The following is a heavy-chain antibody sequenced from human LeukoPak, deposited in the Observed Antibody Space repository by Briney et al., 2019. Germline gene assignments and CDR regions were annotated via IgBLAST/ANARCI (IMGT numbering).Heavy chain of an antibody. V-gene: IGHV4-59*01. CDR1: GGSISSYY. Sequence: SETLSLTCTVSGGSISSYYWSWIRQPPGKGLEWIGYIYYSGSTNYNPSLKSRVTISVDTSKNQFSLKLSSVTAADTAVYYCARCPVDYGMDVWGQGTTDTVSS. CDR2: IYYSGST. J-gene: IGHJ6*02. CDR3: ARCPVDYGMDV.